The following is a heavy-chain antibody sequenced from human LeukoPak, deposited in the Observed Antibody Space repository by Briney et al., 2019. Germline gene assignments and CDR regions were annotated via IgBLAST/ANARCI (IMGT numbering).Heavy chain of an antibody. J-gene: IGHJ3*02. CDR3: EKSQWLGRIGAFDI. D-gene: IGHD5-12*01. CDR1: GFTFSSYA. Sequence: GGSLRLSCAASGFTFSSYAMSWVRQAPGKGLEWVSGLSGTGESTYIADSLKGRFTISRDNSRDSLYLQMNSLRAEDTAIYYCEKSQWLGRIGAFDIWAQETMVTVSS. V-gene: IGHV3-23*01. CDR2: LSGTGEST.